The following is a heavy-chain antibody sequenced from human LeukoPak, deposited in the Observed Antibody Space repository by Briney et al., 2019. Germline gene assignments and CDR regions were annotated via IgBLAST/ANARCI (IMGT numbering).Heavy chain of an antibody. J-gene: IGHJ4*02. CDR3: ARAYSIYSYSSGWPQGGY. CDR1: GYTFTGYY. D-gene: IGHD6-19*01. V-gene: IGHV1-2*02. Sequence: ASVKVSCKASGYTFTGYYMHWVRQAPGQGLEWMGWINPNSGGTNYAQKFQGRVTMTRDTSISTAYMELSRLRSDDTAVYYCARAYSIYSYSSGWPQGGYWGQGTLVTVSS. CDR2: INPNSGGT.